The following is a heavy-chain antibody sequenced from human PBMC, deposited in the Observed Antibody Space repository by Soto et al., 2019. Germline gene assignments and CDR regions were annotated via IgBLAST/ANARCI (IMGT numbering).Heavy chain of an antibody. J-gene: IGHJ6*02. CDR1: GYTFISYG. Sequence: QVQLVQSGAEVKKPGSSVKVSCKASGYTFISYGISWVRQAPGQGLEWMGWISAYNDYKNYAPKPKGRLTLTTDTTTRIDYLKLRSPRSDDTAVYSCASEWYCSGAGSDSPHRYDGMDVCGQGTTVTVSS. CDR3: ASEWYCSGAGSDSPHRYDGMDV. D-gene: IGHD3-10*01. CDR2: ISAYNDYK. V-gene: IGHV1-18*01.